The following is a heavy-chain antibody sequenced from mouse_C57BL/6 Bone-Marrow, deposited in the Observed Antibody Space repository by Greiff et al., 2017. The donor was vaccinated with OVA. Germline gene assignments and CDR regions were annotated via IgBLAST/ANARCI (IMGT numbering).Heavy chain of an antibody. CDR1: GFTFSSYA. CDR2: ISDGGSYT. V-gene: IGHV5-4*01. D-gene: IGHD2-5*01. Sequence: EVKLVESGGGLVKHGGSLKLSCAASGFTFSSYAMSWVRQTPEKRLEWVATISDGGSYTYYPDNVKGRFTISRDNAKNNLYLQMSHLKSEDTAMYYCARERGVTTSYYAMDYWGQGTSVTVSS. CDR3: ARERGVTTSYYAMDY. J-gene: IGHJ4*01.